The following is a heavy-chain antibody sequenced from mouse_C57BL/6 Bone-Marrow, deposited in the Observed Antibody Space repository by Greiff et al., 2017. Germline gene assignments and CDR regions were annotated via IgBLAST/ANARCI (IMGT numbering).Heavy chain of an antibody. Sequence: EVHLVESGGDLVKPGGSLKFSCAASGFTFSSYGMSWVRQTPDKRLEWVATISTGGSYTYYPDSVKGRFTISRDNAKNTLYLQLSSLKSEDTAMYYCARTGNPAWFAYWGKGTLVTVSA. CDR1: GFTFSSYG. CDR2: ISTGGSYT. D-gene: IGHD2-1*01. V-gene: IGHV5-6*01. CDR3: ARTGNPAWFAY. J-gene: IGHJ3*01.